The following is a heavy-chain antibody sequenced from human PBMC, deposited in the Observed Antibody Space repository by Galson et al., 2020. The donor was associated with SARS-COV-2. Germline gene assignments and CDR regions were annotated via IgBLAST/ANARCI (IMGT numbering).Heavy chain of an antibody. Sequence: SETLSLTCAAYGGSFSGYYWRWIRQPPGKGLEWIWEINHSGSTNYNPSLKSRVTISVDTSKNQFSLKLSSVTAADTAVYYCSSGLQGVHTAMVRYCYYYGMDVWGQGTTVTVSS. J-gene: IGHJ6*02. CDR2: INHSGST. CDR3: SSGLQGVHTAMVRYCYYYGMDV. V-gene: IGHV4-34*01. CDR1: GGSFSGYY. D-gene: IGHD5-18*01.